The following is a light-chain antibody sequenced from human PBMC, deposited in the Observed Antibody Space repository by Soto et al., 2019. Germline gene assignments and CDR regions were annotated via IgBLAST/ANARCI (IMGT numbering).Light chain of an antibody. V-gene: IGKV1-6*01. J-gene: IGKJ1*01. Sequence: AIQMTQSPSSLSASVGDRVTITCRASQGIRNDLDWYQQKPGKAPKLLIYAASSLQSGVPSRFSGSGSGTDFTLTISSLQPEDFATYYCQQDYNYPWTFGQGTKVEIK. CDR3: QQDYNYPWT. CDR2: AAS. CDR1: QGIRND.